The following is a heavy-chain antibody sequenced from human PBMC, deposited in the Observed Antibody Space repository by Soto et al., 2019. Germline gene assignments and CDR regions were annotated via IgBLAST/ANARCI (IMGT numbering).Heavy chain of an antibody. J-gene: IGHJ5*02. CDR3: AKVARGSSSFSPRTGGSWFDP. V-gene: IGHV3-23*01. CDR2: ISGSGGST. Sequence: EVQLLESGGGLVQPGGSLRLSCAASGFTFSSYAMSWVRQAPGKGLEWVSAISGSGGSTYYADSVKGRFTISRDNSKNTLYLQMNSLRAEDTAVYYCAKVARGSSSFSPRTGGSWFDPWGQGTLVTVSS. CDR1: GFTFSSYA. D-gene: IGHD6-6*01.